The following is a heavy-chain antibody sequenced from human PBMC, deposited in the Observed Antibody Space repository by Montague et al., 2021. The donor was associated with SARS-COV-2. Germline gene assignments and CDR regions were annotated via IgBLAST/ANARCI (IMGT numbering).Heavy chain of an antibody. CDR1: GDSVSSTTAA. Sequence: CAISGDSVSSTTAAWHWLRQSPSRGLESLGRTSYSSKWYYDYAVSVKIQMTISPDTSKNQFSLQLSSVTPEDGAVYYWARDPRYSLSWSFDYWGQGTLVTVSS. D-gene: IGHD6-13*01. J-gene: IGHJ4*02. CDR2: TSYSSKWYY. V-gene: IGHV6-1*01. CDR3: ARDPRYSLSWSFDY.